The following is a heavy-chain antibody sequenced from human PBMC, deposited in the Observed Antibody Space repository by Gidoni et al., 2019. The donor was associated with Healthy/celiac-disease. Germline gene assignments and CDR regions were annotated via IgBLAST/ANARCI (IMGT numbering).Heavy chain of an antibody. Sequence: EVQLVESGGGLVQPGRSLRLSCTASGFTFGDYAMSWVRQAPGKGLEWVGFIRSKAYGGTTEYAASVKGRFTISRDDSKSIAYLQMNSLKTEDTAVYYCTRDGGPRIYCSGGSCYYYWGQGTLVTVSS. V-gene: IGHV3-49*04. CDR2: IRSKAYGGTT. D-gene: IGHD2-15*01. CDR3: TRDGGPRIYCSGGSCYYY. J-gene: IGHJ4*02. CDR1: GFTFGDYA.